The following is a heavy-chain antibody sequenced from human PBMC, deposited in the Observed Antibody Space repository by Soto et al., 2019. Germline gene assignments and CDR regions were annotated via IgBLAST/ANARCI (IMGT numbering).Heavy chain of an antibody. J-gene: IGHJ3*02. CDR1: GFTVSSNS. D-gene: IGHD4-17*01. CDR2: IYSGGST. CDR3: ASGALRWTSYAFDI. V-gene: IGHV3-53*01. Sequence: EVQLVESGGGLIQPGGSLRLSCAASGFTVSSNSMSWVRQAPGKGLEWVSVIYSGGSTYYADSVKGRFTISRDNSKNTLYLQVNSLRAEDTAVYYCASGALRWTSYAFDIWGQGTMVTVSS.